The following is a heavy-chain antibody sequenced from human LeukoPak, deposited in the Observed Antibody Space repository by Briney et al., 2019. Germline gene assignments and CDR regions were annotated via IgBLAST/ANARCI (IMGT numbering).Heavy chain of an antibody. D-gene: IGHD1-14*01. V-gene: IGHV3-7*01. CDR3: TRDRSRAEDD. Sequence: GGSLRLSCGASGFTFSGHWMSWVRQAPGKGLEWVANINQGGSDKYYVDSVKGRFTISRDNANNLLYLQMNSLRGEDTAVYYCTRDRSRAEDDWGQGTLVTVSS. J-gene: IGHJ4*02. CDR2: INQGGSDK. CDR1: GFTFSGHW.